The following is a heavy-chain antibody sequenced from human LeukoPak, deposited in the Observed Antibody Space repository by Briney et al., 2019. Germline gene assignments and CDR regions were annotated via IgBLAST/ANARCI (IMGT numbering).Heavy chain of an antibody. CDR1: GFTFADYS. Sequence: PGGSLRLSCTASGFTFADYSMPWFRQAPGKGLEWVSFIRNKASRGAADYAASVRGRFTVSRDDSNSIVYLQMDSLKTEDTGLYYCTRDRIQTDYWGQGTLVTVSS. J-gene: IGHJ4*02. V-gene: IGHV3-49*03. CDR3: TRDRIQTDY. CDR2: IRNKASRGAA.